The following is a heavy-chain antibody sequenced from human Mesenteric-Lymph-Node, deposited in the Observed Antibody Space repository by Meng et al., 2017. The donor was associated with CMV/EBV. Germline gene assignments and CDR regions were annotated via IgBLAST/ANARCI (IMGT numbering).Heavy chain of an antibody. CDR2: TYYRYKWYK. Sequence: GDSVSSNSDAWNWIRQSPSRGLEWLGRTYYRYKWYKDYAVSVKSRVTINTDTSKNQFSLQLNSVTLEDTAVYYCARGSSSWPYYFDYWGQGTLVTVSS. D-gene: IGHD6-13*01. V-gene: IGHV6-1*01. J-gene: IGHJ4*02. CDR1: GDSVSSNSDA. CDR3: ARGSSSWPYYFDY.